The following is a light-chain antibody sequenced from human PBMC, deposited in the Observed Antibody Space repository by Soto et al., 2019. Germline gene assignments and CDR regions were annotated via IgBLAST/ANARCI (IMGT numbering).Light chain of an antibody. Sequence: DIQMTQSPSSLSASVGDRVTITCRASQGIINNLAWYQQRPGKVPKLLIYAASTLQSGVPSRFSGSGSGTDFTLTISSLQPEDVAYYYCQKYDSAPLTLGGGTKVEIK. J-gene: IGKJ4*01. CDR2: AAS. CDR1: QGIINN. V-gene: IGKV1-27*01. CDR3: QKYDSAPLT.